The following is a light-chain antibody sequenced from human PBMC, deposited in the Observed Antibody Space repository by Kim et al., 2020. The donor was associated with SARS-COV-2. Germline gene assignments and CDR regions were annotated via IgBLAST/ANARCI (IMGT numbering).Light chain of an antibody. V-gene: IGKV3-15*01. CDR2: GAS. CDR3: QQYNNWQT. CDR1: QSVSSN. J-gene: IGKJ2*01. Sequence: EIVMTQSPATLSVSPGERATLSCRASQSVSSNLAWYQQKPGQAPSLLIYGASTRATGIPARFSGSGSGTEFTLTISSLQSEDFAVYYCQQYNNWQTFGQGTKLEI.